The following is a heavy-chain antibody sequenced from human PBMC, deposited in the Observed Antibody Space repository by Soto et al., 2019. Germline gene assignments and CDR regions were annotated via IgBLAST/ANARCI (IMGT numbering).Heavy chain of an antibody. Sequence: GWSLRLSCAASGFTFISYAMHWVRQAQGKGLEWVAVISYDGSNKYYADSVKGRLTISRDNSKNTLDLQMNSLRAEDTAVYYWASLRWEHLRWGHVTLVTDSS. CDR2: ISYDGSNK. D-gene: IGHD1-26*01. CDR3: ASLRWEHLR. CDR1: GFTFISYA. J-gene: IGHJ1*01. V-gene: IGHV3-30-3*01.